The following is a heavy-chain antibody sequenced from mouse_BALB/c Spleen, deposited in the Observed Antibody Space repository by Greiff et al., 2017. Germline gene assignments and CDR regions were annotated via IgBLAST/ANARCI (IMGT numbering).Heavy chain of an antibody. D-gene: IGHD2-1*01. J-gene: IGHJ4*01. V-gene: IGHV5-4*02. Sequence: EVKLMESGGGLVKPGGSLKLSCAASGFTFSDYYMYWVRQTPEKRLEWVATISDGGSYTYYPDSVKGRVTISRDNAKNNLYLQMSSLKSEDTAMYYCARGSGNYVFYYAMDYWGQGTSVTVSS. CDR1: GFTFSDYY. CDR2: ISDGGSYT. CDR3: ARGSGNYVFYYAMDY.